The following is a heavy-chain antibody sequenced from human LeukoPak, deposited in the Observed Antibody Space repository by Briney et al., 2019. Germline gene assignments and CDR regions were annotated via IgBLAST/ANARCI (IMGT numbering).Heavy chain of an antibody. V-gene: IGHV1-2*02. CDR2: INPNSGGT. D-gene: IGHD6-19*01. CDR3: ARDPLLSSGWTHFDY. Sequence: ASVKVSCKASGYTFTGYYMHWVRQAPGQGLEWMGWINPNSGGTNYAQKFQGRVTVTRDTSISTAYMELSRLRSDDTAVYYCARDPLLSSGWTHFDYWGQGTLVTVSS. J-gene: IGHJ4*02. CDR1: GYTFTGYY.